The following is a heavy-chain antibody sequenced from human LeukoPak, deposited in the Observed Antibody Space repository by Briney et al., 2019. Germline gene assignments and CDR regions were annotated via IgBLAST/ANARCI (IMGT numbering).Heavy chain of an antibody. CDR1: GYTFTGYY. V-gene: IGHV1-2*02. D-gene: IGHD3-10*01. J-gene: IGHJ4*02. CDR3: ASVYGSGSPSLGYFDY. Sequence: ASVKVCCKASGYTFTGYYMHWVRQAPGQGLEWMGWINPNSGGTNYAQKFQGRVTMTRDTSISTAYMELSRLRSDDTAVYYCASVYGSGSPSLGYFDYWGQGTLVTVSS. CDR2: INPNSGGT.